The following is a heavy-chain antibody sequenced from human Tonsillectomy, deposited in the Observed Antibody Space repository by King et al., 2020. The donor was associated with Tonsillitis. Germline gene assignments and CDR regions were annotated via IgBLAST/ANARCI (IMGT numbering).Heavy chain of an antibody. V-gene: IGHV5-51*01. D-gene: IGHD3-16*02. Sequence: QLVQSGAEVKKPGESLKISCKGSGYSPTTYWIGWVRQMPGKGLEWVGIIYLGDSDTRYSPSFQGQVTISADKSITTAFLQWSSLKASDTAIYYCARRYTIWSGVLDVWGQGTTVTVSS. J-gene: IGHJ6*02. CDR3: ARRYTIWSGVLDV. CDR2: IYLGDSDT. CDR1: GYSPTTYW.